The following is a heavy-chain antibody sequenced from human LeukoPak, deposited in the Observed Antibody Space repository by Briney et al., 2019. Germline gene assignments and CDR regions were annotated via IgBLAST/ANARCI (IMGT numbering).Heavy chain of an antibody. V-gene: IGHV3-21*01. Sequence: TPGGSLRLSCAASGFTFSSYSMNWVRQAPGKGLEWVSSISSSSSYIYYADSVKGRFTISRDNAKSSLYLQMNSLRAEDTAVYYCARDLYDFWSGYFYGMDVWGQGTTVTVSS. CDR2: ISSSSSYI. J-gene: IGHJ6*02. D-gene: IGHD3-3*01. CDR1: GFTFSSYS. CDR3: ARDLYDFWSGYFYGMDV.